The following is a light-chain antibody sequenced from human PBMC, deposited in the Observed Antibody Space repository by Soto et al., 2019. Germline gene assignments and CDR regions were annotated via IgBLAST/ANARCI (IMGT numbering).Light chain of an antibody. CDR2: SNS. Sequence: QSVLTKPPSASGTPGQRVTISCSGSRANIGSNTVNWYQQLPGTAPKLLIYSNSQRPSGAPDRFSGSKSGTSDSLAISGLQSEDEADYYCAAWDDSLNGVVFGGGTKLTVL. CDR3: AAWDDSLNGVV. J-gene: IGLJ2*01. V-gene: IGLV1-44*01. CDR1: RANIGSNT.